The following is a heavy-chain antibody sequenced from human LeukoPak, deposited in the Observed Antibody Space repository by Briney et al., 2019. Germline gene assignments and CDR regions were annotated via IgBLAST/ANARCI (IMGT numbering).Heavy chain of an antibody. Sequence: SETLSLTCTVSGGTISSSSYYWGWIRQPPGKGLEWIGSIYYSGSTYYNPSLKSRVTISVDTSKNQFSLKLSSVTAADTAVYYWARDGPNIVLMVYASNWFDPWGQGTLVTVSS. CDR3: ARDGPNIVLMVYASNWFDP. CDR2: IYYSGST. J-gene: IGHJ5*02. V-gene: IGHV4-39*07. CDR1: GGTISSSSYY. D-gene: IGHD2-8*01.